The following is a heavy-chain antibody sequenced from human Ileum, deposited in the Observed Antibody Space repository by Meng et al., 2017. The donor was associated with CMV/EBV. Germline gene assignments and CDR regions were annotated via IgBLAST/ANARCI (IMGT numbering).Heavy chain of an antibody. CDR3: AKDRHPTSGWYFDY. Sequence: SCFGFCPSGLHWVRQAPGKGLGWVSFIGDDGTNKYYADSVKGRFTISRDNSKDTLYLQMNSLGAEDTAVFYCAKDRHPTSGWYFDYWGQGTLVTVSS. V-gene: IGHV3-30*02. D-gene: IGHD6-19*01. CDR1: CFGFCPSG. CDR2: IGDDGTNK. J-gene: IGHJ4*02.